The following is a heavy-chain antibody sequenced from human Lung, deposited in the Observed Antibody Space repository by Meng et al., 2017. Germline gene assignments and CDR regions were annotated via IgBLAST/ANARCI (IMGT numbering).Heavy chain of an antibody. CDR1: GGSFSDYY. CDR3: ARGPTTMAHDFDY. J-gene: IGHJ4*02. Sequence: QVQLQPWGAGLLKPSETLSLTCVVSGGSFSDYYWSWIRQPPGKGLEWIGEINHSGSTNYNPSLENRATISVDTSQNNLSLKLSSVTAADSAVYYCARGPTTMAHDFDYWGQGTLVTVSS. D-gene: IGHD4-11*01. V-gene: IGHV4-34*01. CDR2: INHSGST.